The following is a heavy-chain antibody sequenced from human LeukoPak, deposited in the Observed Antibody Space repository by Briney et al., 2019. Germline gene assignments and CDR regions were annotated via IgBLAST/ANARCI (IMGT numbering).Heavy chain of an antibody. V-gene: IGHV1-69*13. D-gene: IGHD2-2*03. CDR2: IIPIFGTA. J-gene: IGHJ4*02. Sequence: SVKVSCKASGGTFSSYAISWVRQAPGQGLEWMGGIIPIFGTANYAQKFQGRVTITADESTSTAYMELSSLRSEDTAVYYCARRWISRGAFDYWGQGTLVTVSS. CDR1: GGTFSSYA. CDR3: ARRWISRGAFDY.